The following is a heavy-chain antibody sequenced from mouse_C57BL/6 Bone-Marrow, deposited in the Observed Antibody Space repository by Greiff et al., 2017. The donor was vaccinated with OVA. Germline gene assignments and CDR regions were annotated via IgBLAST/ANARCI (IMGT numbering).Heavy chain of an antibody. CDR3: ASGNYPYYAMDY. Sequence: VKLMESGAELVKPGASVKLSCKASGYTFTSYWMQWVKQRPGQGLEWIGEIDPSDSYTNYNQKFKGKATLTVDTSSSTAYMQLSSLTSEDSAVYYCASGNYPYYAMDYWGQGTSVTVSS. D-gene: IGHD2-1*01. CDR2: IDPSDSYT. J-gene: IGHJ4*01. CDR1: GYTFTSYW. V-gene: IGHV1-50*01.